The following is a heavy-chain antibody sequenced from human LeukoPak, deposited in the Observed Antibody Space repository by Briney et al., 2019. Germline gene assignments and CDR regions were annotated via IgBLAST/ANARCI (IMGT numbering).Heavy chain of an antibody. CDR2: IYYSGST. J-gene: IGHJ3*02. V-gene: IGHV4-30-4*08. D-gene: IGHD6-6*01. Sequence: SQTLSLTCSVSGDSISTGDYYWSWIRQPPGKGLEWIGYIYYSGSTYYNPSLKSRVTISIDTSKNQFSLNLSSVTAADTAVYYCARDIQQLVQSGFDIWGQGTMVTVSS. CDR3: ARDIQQLVQSGFDI. CDR1: GDSISTGDYY.